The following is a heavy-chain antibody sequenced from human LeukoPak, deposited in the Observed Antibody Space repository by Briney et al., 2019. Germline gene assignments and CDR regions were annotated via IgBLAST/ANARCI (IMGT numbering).Heavy chain of an antibody. CDR2: IRSKSYGETT. D-gene: IGHD2-8*01. V-gene: IGHV3-49*04. CDR3: FGCISYSHSGMDV. Sequence: PGGSLRLSCTASGFTFGDYAMNWVRQAPGKGLEWVGLIRSKSYGETTEYAASVRGRFTISRDDSRSVAYLQMNSLRAEDTAVYYCFGCISYSHSGMDVWGLGTTVTVSS. J-gene: IGHJ6*02. CDR1: GFTFGDYA.